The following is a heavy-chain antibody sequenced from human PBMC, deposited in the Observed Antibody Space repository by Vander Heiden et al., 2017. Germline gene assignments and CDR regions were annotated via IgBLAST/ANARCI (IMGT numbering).Heavy chain of an antibody. D-gene: IGHD2-2*01. J-gene: IGHJ4*02. CDR1: GYTFTSYY. CDR3: ARATVVHYYFAY. CDR2: INPSGGST. Sequence: QVQLVQSGAEVKKPGASVKVSCKASGYTFTSYYMHWVRQAPGQGLEWMGIINPSGGSTSYAQKFQGRVTMTRDTSTSTVYMELSSLRSKDTAVYYCARATVVHYYFAYWGQGTLVTVSS. V-gene: IGHV1-46*01.